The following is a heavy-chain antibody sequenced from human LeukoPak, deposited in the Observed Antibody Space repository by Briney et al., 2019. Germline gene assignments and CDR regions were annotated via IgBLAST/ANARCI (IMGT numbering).Heavy chain of an antibody. Sequence: GGSLRLSCSASGFTFSRYAMHWVRQAPGKGLEYVSAISSNGRSTYYADSVKGRFTISRDNSKNTLYLQMSSLRAEDTAVYYCVKVLASHYYGSGSFDYWGQGTLVTVSS. CDR1: GFTFSRYA. CDR3: VKVLASHYYGSGSFDY. J-gene: IGHJ4*02. D-gene: IGHD3-10*01. V-gene: IGHV3-64D*06. CDR2: ISSNGRST.